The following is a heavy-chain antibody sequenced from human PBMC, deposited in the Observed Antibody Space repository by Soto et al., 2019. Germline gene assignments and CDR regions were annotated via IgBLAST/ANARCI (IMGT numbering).Heavy chain of an antibody. V-gene: IGHV3-21*01. CDR1: GFTFSSYS. D-gene: IGHD3-9*01. J-gene: IGHJ3*02. CDR2: ISSSSSYI. Sequence: GGSLRLSCAASGFTFSSYSMNWVRQAPGKGLEWVSSISSSSSYIYYADSVKGRFTISRDNAKNSLYLQMNSLRAEDTAVNSRARARPWFSDDFDIWGQGTMVTVSS. CDR3: ARARPWFSDDFDI.